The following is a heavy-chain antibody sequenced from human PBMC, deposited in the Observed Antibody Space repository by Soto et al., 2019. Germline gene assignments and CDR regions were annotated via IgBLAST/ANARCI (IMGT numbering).Heavy chain of an antibody. V-gene: IGHV3-43D*04. CDR1: GFTFDDYA. CDR2: ISWDGVTT. CDR3: AKDMRAGTIYYYYGLDV. Sequence: HPGGSLRLSCAASGFTFDDYAMHWVRQAPGKGLEWVSLISWDGVTTYYADSVKGRFTISRDNNKNSLYLEMSSLRPEDTALYYCAKDMRAGTIYYYYGLDVWGQGTTVTVSS. D-gene: IGHD6-13*01. J-gene: IGHJ6*02.